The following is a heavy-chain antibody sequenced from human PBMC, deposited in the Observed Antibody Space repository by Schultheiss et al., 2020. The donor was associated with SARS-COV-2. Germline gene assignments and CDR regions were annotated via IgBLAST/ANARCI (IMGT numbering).Heavy chain of an antibody. D-gene: IGHD6-19*01. V-gene: IGHV3-30*03. CDR3: AREGAAVAGGIDY. J-gene: IGHJ4*02. CDR2: ISYDGSNK. Sequence: GGSLRLSCAASGFTFSSYGMHWVRQAPGKGLEWVAVISYDGSNKYYADSVKGRFTISRDNSKNTLYLQMNSLRAEDTAVYYCAREGAAVAGGIDYWGQGTLVTVSS. CDR1: GFTFSSYG.